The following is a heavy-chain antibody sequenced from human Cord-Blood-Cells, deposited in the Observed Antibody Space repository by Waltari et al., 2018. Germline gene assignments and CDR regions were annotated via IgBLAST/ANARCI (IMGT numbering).Heavy chain of an antibody. CDR3: ARDSGYWYFDL. D-gene: IGHD1-26*01. CDR1: GGNFSSYA. V-gene: IGHV1-69*01. Sequence: QVQLVQSGAEVKNTGSSVKVASKASGGNFSSYAIGGVRQAPGQGIEWKGGISPIFGTANYTQKFQGRVTLTAGDSTSTAYMELSSLRSEDTAVYYCARDSGYWYFDLWGRGTLVTVSS. CDR2: ISPIFGTA. J-gene: IGHJ2*01.